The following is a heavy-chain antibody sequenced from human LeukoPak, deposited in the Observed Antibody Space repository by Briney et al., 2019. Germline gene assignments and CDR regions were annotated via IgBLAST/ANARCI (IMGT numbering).Heavy chain of an antibody. V-gene: IGHV4-59*01. D-gene: IGHD6-19*01. J-gene: IGHJ3*02. CDR1: GGSISSYY. CDR2: INYSGST. Sequence: SETLSLTCTVSGGSISSYYWSWIRQPPGKGLEWIGYINYSGSTNYNPSLKSRVTISADTSKNQFSLKLSSVTAADTAVYYCARGGAVAGTRIYGVGTDAFDIWGQGTMVTVSS. CDR3: ARGGAVAGTRIYGVGTDAFDI.